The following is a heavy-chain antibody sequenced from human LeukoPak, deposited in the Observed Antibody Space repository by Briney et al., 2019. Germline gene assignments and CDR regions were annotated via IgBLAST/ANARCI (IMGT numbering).Heavy chain of an antibody. J-gene: IGHJ6*03. CDR1: GFTFSSYG. CDR3: ARALDKHCSSTSCYKGVYYYYYYMDV. D-gene: IGHD2-2*02. Sequence: GGSLRLSYAASGFTFSSYGMHWVRQAPGKGLEWVAFIRYDGSNKYYADSVKGRFTISRDNSKNTLYLQMNSLRAEDTAVYYCARALDKHCSSTSCYKGVYYYYYYMDVWGKGTTVTVSS. CDR2: IRYDGSNK. V-gene: IGHV3-30*02.